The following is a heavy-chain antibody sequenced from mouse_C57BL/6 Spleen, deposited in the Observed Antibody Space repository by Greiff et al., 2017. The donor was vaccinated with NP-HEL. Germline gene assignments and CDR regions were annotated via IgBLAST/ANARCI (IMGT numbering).Heavy chain of an antibody. J-gene: IGHJ2*01. Sequence: DVKLQESGPGLVKPSQSLSLTCSVTGYSITSGYYWNWIRQFPGNKLEWMGYISYDGSNNYNPSLKNRISITRDTSKNQFFLKLNSVTTEDTATYYCARGPLGRRYYFDYWGQGTTLTVSS. V-gene: IGHV3-6*01. CDR3: ARGPLGRRYYFDY. CDR2: ISYDGSN. CDR1: GYSITSGYY. D-gene: IGHD4-1*01.